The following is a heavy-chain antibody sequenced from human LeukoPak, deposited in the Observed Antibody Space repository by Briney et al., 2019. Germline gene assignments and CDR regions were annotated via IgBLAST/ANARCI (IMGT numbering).Heavy chain of an antibody. V-gene: IGHV1-8*01. J-gene: IGHJ4*02. CDR1: GYTFTSYD. Sequence: ASVKVSCKASGYTFTSYDINWVRQATGQGLEWMGWMNPNSGNTGYAQKFQGGVTMTRNTSISTAYMELSSLRSEDTAVYYCARNLWFGEPIDYWGQGTLVTVSS. CDR3: ARNLWFGEPIDY. D-gene: IGHD3-10*01. CDR2: MNPNSGNT.